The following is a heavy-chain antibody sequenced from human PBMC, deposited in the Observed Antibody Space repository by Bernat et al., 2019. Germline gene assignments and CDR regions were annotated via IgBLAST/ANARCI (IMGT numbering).Heavy chain of an antibody. D-gene: IGHD6-19*01. CDR3: ARVGSGWQGAFDY. V-gene: IGHV3-21*01. CDR1: GFTFSSYS. CDR2: ISSSSSYI. Sequence: EVQLVESGGGLVKPGGSLRLSCAASGFTFSSYSMNWVRQAPGKGLEWVSSISSSSSYIYYEDSVKGRFTISRDNTKNSLYLKLNSLGAEDTAVYYCARVGSGWQGAFDYWGQGTLVTVSS. J-gene: IGHJ4*02.